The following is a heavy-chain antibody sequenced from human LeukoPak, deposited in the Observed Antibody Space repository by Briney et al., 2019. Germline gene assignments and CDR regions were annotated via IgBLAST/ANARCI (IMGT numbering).Heavy chain of an antibody. D-gene: IGHD3-10*01. J-gene: IGHJ5*02. CDR1: GFTFRNYW. Sequence: GGSLRLSCAASGFTFRNYWMHWVRQAPGKGLVWVSRINIDGSTRYADSVEGRFTISRDNAKNTLYLQMNSLRVEDTAVYYCARAGGSGWFDPWGQGTLVTVSS. CDR3: ARAGGSGWFDP. V-gene: IGHV3-74*01. CDR2: INIDGST.